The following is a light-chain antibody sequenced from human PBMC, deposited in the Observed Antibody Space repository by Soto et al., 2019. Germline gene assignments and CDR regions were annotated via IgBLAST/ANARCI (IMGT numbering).Light chain of an antibody. CDR3: QKYTSDFPILT. J-gene: IGKJ5*01. CDR1: QGIANY. CDR2: AAS. Sequence: DIQMTQSPSSLSASAGDRVTITCRASQGIANYLAWYQQKPGKAPQLLIYAASILQSGVPSRFSGSGSGTDFTLTISSLQPEDVATYYCQKYTSDFPILTFGQGTRLEIK. V-gene: IGKV1-27*01.